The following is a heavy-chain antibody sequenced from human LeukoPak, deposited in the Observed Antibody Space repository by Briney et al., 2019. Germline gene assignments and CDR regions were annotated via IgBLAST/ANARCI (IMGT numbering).Heavy chain of an antibody. CDR3: GREWGRSGWTDN. J-gene: IGHJ4*02. D-gene: IGHD6-19*01. Sequence: GGSLRPSCAASGFTFSSYWMHWVRQAPGKGLVWVSRINSDGRITDYADSVKGRFTISRDNANNTVYLQMNSLRADDTAVYYCGREWGRSGWTDNWGQGTLVTVSS. V-gene: IGHV3-74*01. CDR2: INSDGRIT. CDR1: GFTFSSYW.